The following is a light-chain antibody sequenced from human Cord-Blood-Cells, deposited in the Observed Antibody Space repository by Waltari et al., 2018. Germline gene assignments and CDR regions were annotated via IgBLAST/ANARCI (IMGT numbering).Light chain of an antibody. Sequence: QSALTQPRSASGSPGQSVTIPCTGTSSDDGGYNYVSWYQQHPGKAPNLMIYDVSKRPSGVPDRFSGSKSGNTASLTISGLQAEDEADYYCCSYAGSYTYVFGTGTKVTVL. CDR2: DVS. CDR3: CSYAGSYTYV. CDR1: SSDDGGYNY. V-gene: IGLV2-11*01. J-gene: IGLJ1*01.